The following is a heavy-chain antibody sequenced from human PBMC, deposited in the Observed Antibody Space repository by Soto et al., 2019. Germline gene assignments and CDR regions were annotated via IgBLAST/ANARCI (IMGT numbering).Heavy chain of an antibody. CDR2: ISYDASNI. CDR1: GFTFSSFA. J-gene: IGHJ4*02. V-gene: IGHV3-30*04. Sequence: QVQLVESGGGVVQPGRSLRLSCAASGFTFSSFAMHWVRQAPGKGLEWVAVISYDASNIYYGDSMKGRFTISRDNSKNTLYLQMNSLRPEDTAVYYCARGVVVGSSTDYWGKGTLVTVSS. D-gene: IGHD2-15*01. CDR3: ARGVVVGSSTDY.